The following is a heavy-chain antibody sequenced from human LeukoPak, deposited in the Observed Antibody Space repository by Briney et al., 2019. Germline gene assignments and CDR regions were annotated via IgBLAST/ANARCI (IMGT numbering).Heavy chain of an antibody. CDR2: IYTSGST. V-gene: IGHV4-4*07. J-gene: IGHJ4*02. CDR3: AREMYSSGWDLFNY. Sequence: PSETLSLTCTVSGGSISSYYWSWIRQPAGKGLEWIGRIYTSGSTNYNPSLKSRVTMSVDTSKNQFSLKLSSVTAADTAVYYCAREMYSSGWDLFNYWGQGTLVTVSS. CDR1: GGSISSYY. D-gene: IGHD6-19*01.